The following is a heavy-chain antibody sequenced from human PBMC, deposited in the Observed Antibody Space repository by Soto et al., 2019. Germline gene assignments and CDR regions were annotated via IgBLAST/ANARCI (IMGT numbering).Heavy chain of an antibody. Sequence: GGPLRLSCAASGFTFSDNYMPWIRQAPGRGLEWVASISVSGNIIYYADSVQGRFTVHRDNAKNSLYLQMNSLSAEDTAVYYCARRTRGAGWFDPWGQGTLVTVSS. D-gene: IGHD6-19*01. CDR1: GFTFSDNY. V-gene: IGHV3-11*01. J-gene: IGHJ5*02. CDR3: ARRTRGAGWFDP. CDR2: ISVSGNII.